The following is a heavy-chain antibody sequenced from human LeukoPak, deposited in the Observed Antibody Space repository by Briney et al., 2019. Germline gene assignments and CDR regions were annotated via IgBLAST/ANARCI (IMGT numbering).Heavy chain of an antibody. CDR1: GGTFSSYA. J-gene: IGHJ3*02. V-gene: IGHV1-69*05. CDR3: ARALTTVTNGDAFDI. CDR2: IIPIFGTA. Sequence: SVRVSCKASGGTFSSYAISWVRQAPGQGLEWMGRIIPIFGTANYAQKFQGRVTITTDESTSTAYMELSSLRSEDTAVYYCARALTTVTNGDAFDIWGQGTMVTVSS. D-gene: IGHD4-11*01.